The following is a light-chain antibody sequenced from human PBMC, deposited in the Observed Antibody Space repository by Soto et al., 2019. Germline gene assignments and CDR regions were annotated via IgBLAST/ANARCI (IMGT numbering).Light chain of an antibody. J-gene: IGKJ1*01. V-gene: IGKV3-15*01. Sequence: IVLTQSTATLSVSPGERATLSCRASQSVSSYLAWYQQKPGQAPRLLIYGASTRATGIPARFSGSGSGTEFFLNISSLQSEDSASYCCQQSYNFPRTFGQGTKVDIK. CDR2: GAS. CDR3: QQSYNFPRT. CDR1: QSVSSY.